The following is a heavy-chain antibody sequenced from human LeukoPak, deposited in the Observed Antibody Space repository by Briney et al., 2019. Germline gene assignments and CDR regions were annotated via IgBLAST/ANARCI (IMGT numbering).Heavy chain of an antibody. CDR3: ARVVLRLGELSFDY. CDR2: IYYSGST. D-gene: IGHD3-16*02. J-gene: IGHJ4*02. Sequence: SATLSLTCTVSGGSISSGDYYWSWIRQPPGKGLEWIGYIYYSGSTYYNPSLKSRVTIPVDTSKNQFSLKLSSVTAADTAVYYCARVVLRLGELSFDYWGQGTLVTVSS. CDR1: GGSISSGDYY. V-gene: IGHV4-30-4*01.